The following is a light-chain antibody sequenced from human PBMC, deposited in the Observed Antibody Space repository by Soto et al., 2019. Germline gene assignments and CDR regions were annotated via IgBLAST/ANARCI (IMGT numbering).Light chain of an antibody. CDR3: HQYYSSIT. CDR1: QDVDSNF. CDR2: GSS. Sequence: IVLTQSPGTLSLSPGERATLSCRASQDVDSNFLAWYQQRPGQAPGLLIYGSSRRATGIPDRFSGSGSGTDFTLTISRVGPEDIAVYFCHQYYSSITFGGGTKVEVK. V-gene: IGKV3-20*01. J-gene: IGKJ4*01.